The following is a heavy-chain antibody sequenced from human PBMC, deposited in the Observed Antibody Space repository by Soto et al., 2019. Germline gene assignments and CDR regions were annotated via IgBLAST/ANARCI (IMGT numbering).Heavy chain of an antibody. D-gene: IGHD2-15*01. CDR2: ISTTSFTI. J-gene: IGHJ5*01. Sequence: EVRLMESGGGLVQPGGSLRLSCAASGFRFSTYNMDWVRQAPGKGPEWVAHISTTSFTIYYADSVKGRFTISRDNDRNSLYLERNSLRDEDTAVYYCARDRCYDGTCYSASDSWGQGTLVTVSS. V-gene: IGHV3-48*02. CDR3: ARDRCYDGTCYSASDS. CDR1: GFRFSTYN.